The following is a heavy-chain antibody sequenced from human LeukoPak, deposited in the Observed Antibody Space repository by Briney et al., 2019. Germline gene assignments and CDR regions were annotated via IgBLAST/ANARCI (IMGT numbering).Heavy chain of an antibody. J-gene: IGHJ4*02. Sequence: PGGSLRLSCAASGLIFSTYVMNWVRQAPGKGLEWVSTIGDDTYYAGSVKGRITVSRDNSRNTLYLQMNFLGVEDTAVYYCANSEFYVSGKYAGLDNWGQGTLVTVSS. CDR3: ANSEFYVSGKYAGLDN. CDR2: IGDDT. CDR1: GLIFSTYV. V-gene: IGHV3-23*01. D-gene: IGHD3-10*01.